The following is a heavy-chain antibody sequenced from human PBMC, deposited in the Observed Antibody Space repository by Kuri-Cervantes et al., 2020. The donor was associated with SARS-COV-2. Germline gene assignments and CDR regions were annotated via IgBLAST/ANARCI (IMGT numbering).Heavy chain of an antibody. J-gene: IGHJ6*02. CDR1: GFTFSSYA. CDR2: ISYDGSNK. D-gene: IGHD6-13*01. CDR3: ARDIKGKTAAGTVFYYYYYGMDV. V-gene: IGHV3-30-3*01. Sequence: GESLKISCAASGFTFSSYAMHWVRQAPGKGLEWVAVISYDGSNKYYADSVRGRFTISRDNSKNTLYLQMNSLRAGDTAVYYCARDIKGKTAAGTVFYYYYYGMDVWGQGTTVTVSS.